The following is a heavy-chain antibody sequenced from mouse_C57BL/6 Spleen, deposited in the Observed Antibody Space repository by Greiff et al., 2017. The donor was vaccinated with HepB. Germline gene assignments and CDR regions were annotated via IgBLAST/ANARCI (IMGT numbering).Heavy chain of an antibody. J-gene: IGHJ2*01. V-gene: IGHV5-9-1*02. CDR1: GFTFSSYA. Sequence: EVHLVESGEGLVKPGGSLKLSCAASGFTFSSYAMSWVRQTPEKRLEWVAYISSGGDYIYYADTVKGRFTISRDNARNTLYLQMSSLKSEDTAMYYCTREGYYYGPYFDYWGQGTTLTVSS. CDR3: TREGYYYGPYFDY. D-gene: IGHD1-1*01. CDR2: ISSGGDYI.